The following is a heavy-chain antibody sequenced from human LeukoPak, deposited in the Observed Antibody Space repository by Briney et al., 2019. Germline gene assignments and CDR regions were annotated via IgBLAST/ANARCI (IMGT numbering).Heavy chain of an antibody. CDR1: GYTFTGYY. CDR3: ARVNYGDQSSDY. V-gene: IGHV1-2*02. CDR2: INPNSGGT. J-gene: IGHJ4*02. Sequence: ASVKVSCKASGYTFTGYYMHWVRQAPGQGLEWMGWINPNSGGTNYAQKFQGRVTMTRDTSISTAYMELSRLRSDDTAVYYCARVNYGDQSSDYWGQGTLVTVSS. D-gene: IGHD4-17*01.